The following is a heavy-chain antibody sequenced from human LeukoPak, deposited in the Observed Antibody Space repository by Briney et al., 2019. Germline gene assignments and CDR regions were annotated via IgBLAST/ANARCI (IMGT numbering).Heavy chain of an antibody. Sequence: GGTLRLSCAASGFTFSSYGMSWVRHAPGKGLELVSAISGSGGSTYYEDSVKGLFTISRDNSKNTLYLQMNSLRAEDTALYHCARDHDYDSGSYPLDYWGQGTLVTVSS. D-gene: IGHD3-10*01. J-gene: IGHJ4*02. CDR3: ARDHDYDSGSYPLDY. CDR2: ISGSGGST. V-gene: IGHV3-23*01. CDR1: GFTFSSYG.